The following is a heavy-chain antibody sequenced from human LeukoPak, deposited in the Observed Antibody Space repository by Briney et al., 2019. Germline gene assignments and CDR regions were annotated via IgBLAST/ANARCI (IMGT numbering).Heavy chain of an antibody. J-gene: IGHJ4*02. CDR3: AKDSPYAYYGSGSYWDY. CDR2: ISGSDST. Sequence: PGGSLSLSCAASGFTFSSYAMSWVRQAPGKGLEWVSAISGSDSTYYADSVKGRFTISRDNSKNTLYLQMNSLRAEDTAVYYCAKDSPYAYYGSGSYWDYWGQGTLVTVSS. CDR1: GFTFSSYA. V-gene: IGHV3-23*01. D-gene: IGHD3-10*01.